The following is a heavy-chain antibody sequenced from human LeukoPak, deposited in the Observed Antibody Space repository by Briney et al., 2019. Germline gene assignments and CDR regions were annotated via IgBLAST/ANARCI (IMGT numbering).Heavy chain of an antibody. Sequence: SETLSLTCTVSGGSISSYYWNWIRQPPGKGLEWIGYIYYSGSTNYNPSLKSRVTISVDTSKNHFSLKLSSVTAADTAVYYCARAPGGNAGNFQHWGQGTLVTVSS. J-gene: IGHJ1*01. V-gene: IGHV4-59*01. D-gene: IGHD4-23*01. CDR1: GGSISSYY. CDR3: ARAPGGNAGNFQH. CDR2: IYYSGST.